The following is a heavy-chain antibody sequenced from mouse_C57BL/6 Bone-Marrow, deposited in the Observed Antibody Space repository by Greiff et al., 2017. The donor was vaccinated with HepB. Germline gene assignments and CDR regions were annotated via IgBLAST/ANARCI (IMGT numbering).Heavy chain of an antibody. CDR2: ISNLAYSI. Sequence: EVNVVESGGGLVQPGGSLKLSCAASGFTFSDYGMAWVRQAPRKGPEWVAFISNLAYSIYYADTVTGRFTISRENAKNTLYLEMSSLRSEDTAMYYCARHDYYGSNWYFDVWGTGTTVTVSS. CDR1: GFTFSDYG. V-gene: IGHV5-15*01. D-gene: IGHD1-1*01. CDR3: ARHDYYGSNWYFDV. J-gene: IGHJ1*03.